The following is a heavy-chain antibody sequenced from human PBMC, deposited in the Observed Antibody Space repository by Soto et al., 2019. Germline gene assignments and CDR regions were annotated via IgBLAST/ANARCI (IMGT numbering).Heavy chain of an antibody. CDR1: GYTFTGYF. CDR3: ARGGGTTLAPLP. J-gene: IGHJ5*02. D-gene: IGHD3-16*01. Sequence: QVQLLQSGAEVKKPGASVKVSCKASGYTFTGYFMHWVRQAPGEGLEWMGWINPNSGATKYAPKFQGRVTMTRDTSNRTAYLELSWLTSDDTAIYYCARGGGTTLAPLPWGQGTPVTVSS. CDR2: INPNSGAT. V-gene: IGHV1-2*02.